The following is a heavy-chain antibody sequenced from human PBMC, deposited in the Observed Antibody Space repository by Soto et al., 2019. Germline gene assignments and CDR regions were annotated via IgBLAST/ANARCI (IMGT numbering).Heavy chain of an antibody. Sequence: SGPTLVNPTETLTLTCTVSGFSLSNARMGVSWIRQPPGKALEWLAHIFSNDEKSYSTSLKSRLTISKDTSKSQVVRTMTNMDPVDIATYYCARATRITMVRGVPLPYYFDYWGQGTLVTVAS. CDR2: IFSNDEK. CDR1: GFSLSNARMG. D-gene: IGHD3-10*01. J-gene: IGHJ4*02. V-gene: IGHV2-26*01. CDR3: ARATRITMVRGVPLPYYFDY.